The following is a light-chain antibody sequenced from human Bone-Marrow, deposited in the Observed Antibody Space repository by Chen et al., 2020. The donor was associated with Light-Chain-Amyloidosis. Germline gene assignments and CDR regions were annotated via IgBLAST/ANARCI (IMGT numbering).Light chain of an antibody. CDR1: DLPTKY. V-gene: IGLV3-25*03. CDR3: QSADSSGTYEVI. J-gene: IGLJ2*01. CDR2: RDT. Sequence: SSELTQPPSASLSPGPPARITCSGDDLPTKYAYWYQQKPGQAPVLVIHRDTERPSGISERFSGSSSGTTATLTISGVQAEDEADYHCQSADSSGTYEVIFGGGTKLTVL.